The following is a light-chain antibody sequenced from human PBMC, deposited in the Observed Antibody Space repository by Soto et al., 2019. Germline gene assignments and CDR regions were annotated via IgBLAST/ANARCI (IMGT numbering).Light chain of an antibody. CDR1: QTISSY. CDR3: QQNYYTPLT. V-gene: IGKV1-39*01. J-gene: IGKJ3*01. Sequence: IEMTQAPSSLSASVGDRVTITYRASQTISSYLNWYHQKPGKAPKLLIYAVYNLQSGVPSRFSGSRSGTDFTLTISSLQPEDFATYYCQQNYYTPLTFGPGTKVDIK. CDR2: AVY.